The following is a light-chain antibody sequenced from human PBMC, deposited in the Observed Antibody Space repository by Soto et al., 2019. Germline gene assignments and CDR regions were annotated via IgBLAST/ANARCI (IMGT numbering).Light chain of an antibody. CDR3: QQYNNWPEK. CDR2: GAS. Sequence: EIVLTQSPGTLSLSPGERATLSGRASQSVSNNYLAWYQQKPGQAPRLLIYGASNRATGIPARFSGSGSGTEFTLTISSLQSEDFAVYYCQQYNNWPEKFGQGTKGAIK. V-gene: IGKV3-15*01. J-gene: IGKJ1*01. CDR1: QSVSNN.